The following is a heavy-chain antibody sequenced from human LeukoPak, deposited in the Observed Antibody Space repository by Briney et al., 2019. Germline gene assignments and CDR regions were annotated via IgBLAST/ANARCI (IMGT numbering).Heavy chain of an antibody. V-gene: IGHV4-30-2*01. CDR3: ARGPIGGVVLGTALGYFDP. J-gene: IGHJ5*02. Sequence: SETLSLTCSVSGGSIYGSGWHWSWLRQPPGKGLEWIGYIYHSGGTYISPPLTSRVSISVDRFNNQFFLYLKFATDADTAVYYCARGPIGGVVLGTALGYFDPWGQGTLVTVSS. CDR2: IYHSGGT. CDR1: GGSIYGSGWH. D-gene: IGHD2-21*02.